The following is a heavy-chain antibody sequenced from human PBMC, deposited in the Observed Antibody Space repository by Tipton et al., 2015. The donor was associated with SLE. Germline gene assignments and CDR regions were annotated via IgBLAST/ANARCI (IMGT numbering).Heavy chain of an antibody. D-gene: IGHD6-13*01. J-gene: IGHJ4*02. CDR2: IYHSGST. CDR3: ATTRVAAAGTGY. Sequence: TLSLTCTVSGGSISSGYYWGWIRQPPGKGLEWIGSIYHSGSTYYNPSLKSRVTISVDTSKNQFSLKLSSVTAADTAVYYCATTRVAAAGTGYWGQGTLVTVSS. V-gene: IGHV4-38-2*02. CDR1: GGSISSGYY.